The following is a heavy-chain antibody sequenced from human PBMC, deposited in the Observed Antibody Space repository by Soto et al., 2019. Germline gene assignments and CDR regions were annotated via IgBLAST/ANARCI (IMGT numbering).Heavy chain of an antibody. CDR3: ASEDITRFRGFSRPHNGFDP. Sequence: QVQLVQSGAEVKKPGSSVKVSCKASGGTLSKYAINWVRQAPGQGLEWMGGIIPMSGTTNDAQKFEGRLTVTADESTSTVFMELSGLGSEDTYVYYCASEDITRFRGFSRPHNGFDPWGQGTLVTVSS. V-gene: IGHV1-69*01. CDR2: IIPMSGTT. D-gene: IGHD3-10*01. J-gene: IGHJ5*02. CDR1: GGTLSKYA.